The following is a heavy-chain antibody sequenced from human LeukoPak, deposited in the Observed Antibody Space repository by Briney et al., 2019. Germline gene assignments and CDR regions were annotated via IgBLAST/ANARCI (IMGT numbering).Heavy chain of an antibody. V-gene: IGHV5-51*01. CDR3: ARSASYLVGHDY. J-gene: IGHJ4*02. CDR1: GYRFTSYW. Sequence: GESLKISFKGSGYRFTSYWIGWGRPMPGKGVEGMGIISPGESDTRYSTSLQGHATISADKSSSTAYLQWSILKASDTAMYYCARSASYLVGHDYWGQGTLVTVSS. D-gene: IGHD1-26*01. CDR2: ISPGESDT.